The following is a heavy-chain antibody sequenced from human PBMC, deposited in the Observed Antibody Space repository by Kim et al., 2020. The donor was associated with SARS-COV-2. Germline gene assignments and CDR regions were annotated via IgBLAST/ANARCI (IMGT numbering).Heavy chain of an antibody. D-gene: IGHD3-10*01. CDR3: ARGRYRNYGSGSSFDY. CDR2: INHSGST. J-gene: IGHJ4*02. Sequence: SETLSLTCAVYGGSFSGYYWSWIRQPPGKGLEWIGEINHSGSTNYNPSLKSRVTISVDTSKNQFSLKLSSVTAADTAVYYCARGRYRNYGSGSSFDYWGQGTLVTVSS. CDR1: GGSFSGYY. V-gene: IGHV4-34*01.